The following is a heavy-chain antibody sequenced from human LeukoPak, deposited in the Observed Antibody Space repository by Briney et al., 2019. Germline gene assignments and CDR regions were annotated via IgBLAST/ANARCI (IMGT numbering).Heavy chain of an antibody. CDR3: ASWAGGLWGVPLYDY. CDR2: INPFTRYT. J-gene: IGHJ4*02. V-gene: IGHV1-2*02. D-gene: IGHD3-10*01. CDR1: GYTFIGHY. Sequence: ASVKVFCKASGYTFIGHYMHWVRQAPGQGLEWMGCINPFTRYTNYAQTFQGRVTMTTDTSISTAYMEMSRLRADDTAVYYCASWAGGLWGVPLYDYWGQGSLVSV.